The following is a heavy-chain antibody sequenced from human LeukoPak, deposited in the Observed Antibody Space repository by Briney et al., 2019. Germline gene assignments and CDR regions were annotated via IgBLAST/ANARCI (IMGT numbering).Heavy chain of an antibody. CDR2: ISYDGSNK. J-gene: IGHJ6*02. Sequence: GGSLRLSCAASGLTFSSYGMHWVRQAPGKGLEWVAVISYDGSNKYYADSVKGRFTISRDNSADTLYMQMSRLRVEDTATYYCAKHRTGPPYGLDVWGQGTTVTVSS. V-gene: IGHV3-30*18. CDR3: AKHRTGPPYGLDV. CDR1: GLTFSSYG.